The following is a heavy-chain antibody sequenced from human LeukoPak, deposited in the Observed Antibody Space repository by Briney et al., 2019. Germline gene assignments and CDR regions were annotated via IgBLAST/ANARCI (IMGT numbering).Heavy chain of an antibody. CDR3: AKGAGGGQVDWFDP. CDR1: GFTFSSYA. J-gene: IGHJ5*02. CDR2: VSGSGGGT. D-gene: IGHD2-15*01. Sequence: GGSLRLSCAASGFTFSSYAMMWVRQAPGKGLEWVSTVSGSGGGTYYADSVKGRFTISRDNPKNTLYLQMNSLRGEDTAVYYCAKGAGGGQVDWFDPWGQGTLVTVSS. V-gene: IGHV3-23*01.